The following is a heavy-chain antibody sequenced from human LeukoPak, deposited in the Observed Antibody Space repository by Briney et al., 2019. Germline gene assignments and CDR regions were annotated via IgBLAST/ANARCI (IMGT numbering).Heavy chain of an antibody. CDR2: IYPGDSDT. CDR3: ASPSDYYDSGGYYDDAFDI. Sequence: KPGESLKISCKGSGYSFTSYWIGWVRQMPGKGLEWMGIIYPGDSDTRYSPSFQGQVTISADKSISTAYLQWSSLKASDTAMYYCASPSDYYDSGGYYDDAFDIWGQGTMVTVSS. D-gene: IGHD3-22*01. CDR1: GYSFTSYW. V-gene: IGHV5-51*03. J-gene: IGHJ3*02.